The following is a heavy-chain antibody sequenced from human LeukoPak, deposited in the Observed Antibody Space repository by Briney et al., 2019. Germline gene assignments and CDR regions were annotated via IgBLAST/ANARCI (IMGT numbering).Heavy chain of an antibody. CDR1: GDSINNDTYY. V-gene: IGHV4-61*10. D-gene: IGHD5-12*01. CDR2: MYVSGSS. Sequence: SETLSLTCIVSGDSINNDTYYWNWIRQPAGKGLEWIGRMYVSGSSKYNPSLKSRITISVDTSKNQFSLEVSSVTAADTAVYYCARGGYSGLDYSIWGQGTLVAVSS. CDR3: ARGGYSGLDYSI. J-gene: IGHJ4*02.